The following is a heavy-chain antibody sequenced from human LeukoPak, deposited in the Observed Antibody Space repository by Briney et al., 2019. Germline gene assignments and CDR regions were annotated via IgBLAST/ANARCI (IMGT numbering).Heavy chain of an antibody. CDR3: ARGGGGIAARRPFDY. J-gene: IGHJ4*02. CDR2: ISYDGSNK. V-gene: IGHV3-30-3*01. Sequence: GGSLRLSCAASGFTFSSYAMHWVRQAPGKGLEWVAVISYDGSNKYYADSVKGRFTISRDNSKNTLYLQMNSLRAEDTAVYYCARGGGGIAARRPFDYWGQGTLVTVSS. D-gene: IGHD6-6*01. CDR1: GFTFSSYA.